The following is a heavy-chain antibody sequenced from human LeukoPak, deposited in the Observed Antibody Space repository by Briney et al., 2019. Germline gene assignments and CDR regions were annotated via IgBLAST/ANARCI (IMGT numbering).Heavy chain of an antibody. V-gene: IGHV3-21*01. Sequence: GGSLRLSCAASGFNFASYAMSWVRQAPGKGLEWVSSISSSGFYIYYADSVKGRFTISRDNAKNSLYLQMNSLRAEDTAVYYCARDPRAQQLAEYFQHWGQGTLVTVSS. CDR1: GFNFASYA. CDR3: ARDPRAQQLAEYFQH. D-gene: IGHD6-13*01. J-gene: IGHJ1*01. CDR2: ISSSGFYI.